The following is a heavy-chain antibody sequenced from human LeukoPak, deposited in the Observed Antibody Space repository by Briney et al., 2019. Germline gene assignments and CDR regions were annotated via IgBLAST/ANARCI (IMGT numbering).Heavy chain of an antibody. CDR3: AKTDSGGYYGTPFDY. CDR2: ISYDGSKK. J-gene: IGHJ4*02. D-gene: IGHD3-22*01. CDR1: GFTFSSYG. V-gene: IGHV3-30*18. Sequence: GGSLRLSCAASGFTFSSYGMHWVRQAPGKGLEWVAVISYDGSKKYYPDSVKGRFTISRDNSKNTLYLQMNSLRAEDTAVYYCAKTDSGGYYGTPFDYWGQGTLVTVSS.